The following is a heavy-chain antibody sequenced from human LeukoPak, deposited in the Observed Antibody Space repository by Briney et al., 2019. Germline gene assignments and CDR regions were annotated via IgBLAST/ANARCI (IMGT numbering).Heavy chain of an antibody. V-gene: IGHV3-20*04. Sequence: GGSLRLSCAASGFTFSSYSMNWVRQAPGKGLEWVSGINWNGGSTGYADSVKGRFTISGDNAKNSLYLQMNSLRAEDTALYYCARAGSSGWYYYYYYMDVWGKGTTVTVSS. CDR1: GFTFSSYS. J-gene: IGHJ6*03. D-gene: IGHD6-19*01. CDR2: INWNGGST. CDR3: ARAGSSGWYYYYYYMDV.